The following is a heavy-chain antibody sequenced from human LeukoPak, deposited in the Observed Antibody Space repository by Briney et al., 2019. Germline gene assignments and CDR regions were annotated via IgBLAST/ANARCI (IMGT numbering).Heavy chain of an antibody. CDR3: AKELPYYYDSSGYWPDAFDI. CDR1: TFTFSSYW. J-gene: IGHJ3*02. CDR2: ISSSGSTI. V-gene: IGHV3-48*04. Sequence: GGSLRLSCAASTFTFSSYWMNWVRQAPGKGLEWVSYISSSGSTIYYADSVKGRFTISRDNAKNSLYLQMNSLRAEDTAVYYCAKELPYYYDSSGYWPDAFDIWGQGTMVTVSS. D-gene: IGHD3-22*01.